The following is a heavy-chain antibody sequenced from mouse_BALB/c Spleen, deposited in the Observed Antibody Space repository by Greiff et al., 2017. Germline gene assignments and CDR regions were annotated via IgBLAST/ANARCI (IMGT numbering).Heavy chain of an antibody. CDR1: GFTFSSYG. Sequence: EVQVVESGGDLVKPGGSLKLSCAASGFTFSSYGMSWVRQTPDKRLEWVATISSGGSYTYYPDSVKGRFTISRDNAKNTLYLQMSSLKSEDTAMYYCARHDHYGKEDAMDYWGQGTSVTVSS. CDR3: ARHDHYGKEDAMDY. J-gene: IGHJ4*01. CDR2: ISSGGSYT. D-gene: IGHD2-1*01. V-gene: IGHV5-6*01.